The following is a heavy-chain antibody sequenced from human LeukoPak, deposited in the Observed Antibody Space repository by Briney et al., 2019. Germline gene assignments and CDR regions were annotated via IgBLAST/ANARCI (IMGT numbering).Heavy chain of an antibody. D-gene: IGHD6-19*01. Sequence: SETLSLTCTVSGGSISSSSYYWGWIRQPPGKGLEWIGSIYYSGSTYYNPSLKSRVTISVDTSKNQFSLKLSSVTAADTAVYYCARLLDSSGWPYYYYMDVWGKGTTVTISS. CDR2: IYYSGST. J-gene: IGHJ6*03. CDR1: GGSISSSSYY. CDR3: ARLLDSSGWPYYYYMDV. V-gene: IGHV4-39*01.